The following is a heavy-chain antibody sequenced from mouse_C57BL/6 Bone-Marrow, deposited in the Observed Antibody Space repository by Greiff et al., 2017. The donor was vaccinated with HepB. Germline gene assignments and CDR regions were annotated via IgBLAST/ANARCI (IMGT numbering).Heavy chain of an antibody. CDR3: ARRVDYDGGYFDV. V-gene: IGHV5-17*01. D-gene: IGHD2-4*01. J-gene: IGHJ1*03. CDR1: GFTFSDYG. CDR2: ISSGSSTI. Sequence: DVHLVESGGGLVKPGGSLKLSCAASGFTFSDYGMHWVRQAPEKGLEWVAYISSGSSTIYYADTVKGRFTISRDNAKNTLFLQMTSLRSEDTAMYYGARRVDYDGGYFDVWGTGTTVTVSS.